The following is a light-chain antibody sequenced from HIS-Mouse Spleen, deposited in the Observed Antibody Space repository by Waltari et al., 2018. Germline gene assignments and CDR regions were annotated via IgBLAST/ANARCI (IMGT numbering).Light chain of an antibody. CDR3: CSYAGSSTYV. J-gene: IGLJ1*01. V-gene: IGLV2-23*01. CDR2: EGS. CDR1: SSDVGSYNL. Sequence: QSALTQPASVSGSPGLSITISCTVTSSDVGSYNLVSWYQQHPGKAPKLMIYEGSKRPSGVSNRFSGSKSGNTASLTISGLQAEDEADYYCCSYAGSSTYVFGTGTKVTVL.